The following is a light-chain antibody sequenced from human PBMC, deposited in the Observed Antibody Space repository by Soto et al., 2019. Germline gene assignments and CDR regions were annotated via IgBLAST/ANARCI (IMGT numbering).Light chain of an antibody. Sequence: QSALTQPRSVSGSPGQSVTISCTGTSSDVGDYNYVSWYQQLPGKAPKLMIYDVSERPSGVPDRFSGSKSGNTASLTISGVQAEDEADYYCCSYAGNYAYVFGTGTKVNVL. J-gene: IGLJ1*01. CDR3: CSYAGNYAYV. CDR1: SSDVGDYNY. CDR2: DVS. V-gene: IGLV2-11*01.